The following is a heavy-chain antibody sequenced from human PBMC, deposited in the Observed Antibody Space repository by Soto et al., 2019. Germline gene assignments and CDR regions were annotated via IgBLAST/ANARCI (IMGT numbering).Heavy chain of an antibody. CDR2: ISPYNGNT. CDR3: ASRLYSSSLGYYYGMDV. Sequence: GASVKVSCKASGYTFNNYGISWVRQAPGRGLEWMGWISPYNGNTNYAQNLQGRVTMTTDTSTSTVYMEMRSLRSDDTAVYYCASRLYSSSLGYYYGMDVWGQGTTVTVSS. J-gene: IGHJ6*02. CDR1: GYTFNNYG. V-gene: IGHV1-18*04. D-gene: IGHD6-6*01.